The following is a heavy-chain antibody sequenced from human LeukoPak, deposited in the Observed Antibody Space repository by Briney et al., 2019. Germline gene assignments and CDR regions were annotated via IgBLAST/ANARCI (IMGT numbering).Heavy chain of an antibody. Sequence: PGGSLRLYCAASGFTFSSYWMSWVRQAPGKGLEWVANIKQDGREKYYVDSVKGRFTISRDNAKNLLYLQINSLRAEDTAVYYCASDSSVLIKGAYWGQGTLVTVSS. CDR3: ASDSSVLIKGAY. D-gene: IGHD6-19*01. V-gene: IGHV3-7*01. J-gene: IGHJ4*02. CDR1: GFTFSSYW. CDR2: IKQDGREK.